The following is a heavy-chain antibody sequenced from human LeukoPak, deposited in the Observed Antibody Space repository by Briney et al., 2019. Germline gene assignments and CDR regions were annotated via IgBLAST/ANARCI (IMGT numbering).Heavy chain of an antibody. D-gene: IGHD2-15*01. V-gene: IGHV1-69*06. J-gene: IGHJ6*04. CDR2: IIPIFGTA. CDR3: ATTGYCSGGSCYGEYYYGMDV. Sequence: GASVKVSCKASGYTFTSYGISWVRQAPGQGLEWMGGIIPIFGTANYAQEFQGRVTITADKSTSTAYMELSSLRSEDTAVYYCATTGYCSGGSCYGEYYYGMDVWGKGTTVTVSS. CDR1: GYTFTSYG.